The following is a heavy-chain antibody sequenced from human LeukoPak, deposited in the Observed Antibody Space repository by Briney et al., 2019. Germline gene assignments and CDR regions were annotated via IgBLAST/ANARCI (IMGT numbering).Heavy chain of an antibody. D-gene: IGHD3-10*01. J-gene: IGHJ4*02. CDR2: IYYSGST. Sequence: SETLSLTCTVSGGSISSSSYHWGWIRQPPGQGLEWIGSIYYSGSTYYNPSLKSRVTISVDTSKNQFSLKLSSVTAADTAVYYCARRGGSGSYYIDYWGQGTLVTVSS. V-gene: IGHV4-39*01. CDR1: GGSISSSSYH. CDR3: ARRGGSGSYYIDY.